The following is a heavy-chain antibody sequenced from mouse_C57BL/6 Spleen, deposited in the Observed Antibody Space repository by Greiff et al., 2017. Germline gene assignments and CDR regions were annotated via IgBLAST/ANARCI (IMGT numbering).Heavy chain of an antibody. D-gene: IGHD3-3*01. Sequence: EVKLMESGPGLVKPSQSLSLTCSVTGYSITSGYYWNWIRQFPGNKLEWMGYISYDGSNNYNPSLKNRISITRDTSKNQFFLKLNSVTTEDTATYYCARGTENFDYWGQGTTLTVSS. CDR3: ARGTENFDY. J-gene: IGHJ2*01. V-gene: IGHV3-6*01. CDR1: GYSITSGYY. CDR2: ISYDGSN.